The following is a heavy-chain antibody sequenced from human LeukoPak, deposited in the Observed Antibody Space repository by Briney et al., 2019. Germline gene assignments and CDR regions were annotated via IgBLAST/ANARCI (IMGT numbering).Heavy chain of an antibody. V-gene: IGHV1-46*01. CDR3: ARASYYCSGSYYNRDAVDI. J-gene: IGHJ3*02. CDR2: IDPGGGST. D-gene: IGHD3-10*01. Sequence: GASVKVSCTASGYTFIHYHMTWVRQAPGQGLEWMGIIDPGGGSTSYAQKFQGRVTMTRDTSTSTVYMELSSLRSEDTAVYYCARASYYCSGSYYNRDAVDIWGQGTMVTVSS. CDR1: GYTFIHYH.